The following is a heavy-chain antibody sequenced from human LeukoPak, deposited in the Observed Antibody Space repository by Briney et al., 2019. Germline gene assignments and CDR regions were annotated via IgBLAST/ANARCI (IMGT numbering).Heavy chain of an antibody. CDR3: AREWFGTGDH. J-gene: IGHJ4*02. CDR2: ISSSSSYI. D-gene: IGHD3-10*01. Sequence: GGSLRLSCAASGFTFSSYSMNWVRQAPGKGLEWVSSISSSSSYIYYADSVKGRFTISRDNAKNSLYLQMDSLRGDDTGVYYCAREWFGTGDHWGQGTLVTVSS. V-gene: IGHV3-21*01. CDR1: GFTFSSYS.